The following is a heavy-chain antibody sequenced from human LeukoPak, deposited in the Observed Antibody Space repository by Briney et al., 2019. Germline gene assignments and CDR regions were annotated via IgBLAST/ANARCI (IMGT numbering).Heavy chain of an antibody. J-gene: IGHJ4*02. V-gene: IGHV3-9*01. Sequence: GRSLRLSCRAPGFAFDDYAMPWVPRAPGKALEWGSGISWNSGSIGYAHSAKGRFTNSRDNAKNSLYLEMKSLRAEDTGLYYCAKESSYGIDYWGQGTLVTVSS. D-gene: IGHD1-26*01. CDR2: ISWNSGSI. CDR3: AKESSYGIDY. CDR1: GFAFDDYA.